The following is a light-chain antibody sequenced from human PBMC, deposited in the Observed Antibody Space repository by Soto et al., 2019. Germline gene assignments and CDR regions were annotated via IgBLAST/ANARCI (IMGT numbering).Light chain of an antibody. Sequence: MTQSPVTLSVSPGERATITCRASQGISNYLAWYQQKPGKVPKLLIYAASTLQSGVPSRFSGSGSGTDFTLTISSLQPEDVATYYCQKYNSAPLTFGGGTKVEIK. CDR2: AAS. J-gene: IGKJ4*01. V-gene: IGKV1-27*01. CDR3: QKYNSAPLT. CDR1: QGISNY.